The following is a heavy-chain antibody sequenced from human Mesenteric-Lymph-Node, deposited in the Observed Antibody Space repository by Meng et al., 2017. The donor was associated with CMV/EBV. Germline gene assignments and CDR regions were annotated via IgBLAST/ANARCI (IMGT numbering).Heavy chain of an antibody. Sequence: GGSLRLSCAASGFTFSSYAMHWVRQAPGKGLEWVAVIAYDGSNKFYADSVKGRFTISRDNFKNTLDLEMNSLRPDDTAVYYCARASGYYDFWSGPDPWGQGTLVTVSS. CDR1: GFTFSSYA. D-gene: IGHD3-3*01. J-gene: IGHJ5*02. CDR3: ARASGYYDFWSGPDP. CDR2: IAYDGSNK. V-gene: IGHV3-30-3*01.